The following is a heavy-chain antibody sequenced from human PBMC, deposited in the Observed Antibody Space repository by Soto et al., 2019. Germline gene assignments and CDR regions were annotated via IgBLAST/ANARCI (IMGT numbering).Heavy chain of an antibody. J-gene: IGHJ5*02. Sequence: VGSLRLSCAASGFTFSSYYMNWVRQAPGKGLEWVSAISSTTSYTYYADSVKGRFTISRDNAKNSLYLQMNSLRAEDTAVYYCAEDNGIGTWGQVILVTVSS. CDR1: GFTFSSYY. V-gene: IGHV3-21*01. CDR2: ISSTTSYT. D-gene: IGHD2-21*01. CDR3: AEDNGIGT.